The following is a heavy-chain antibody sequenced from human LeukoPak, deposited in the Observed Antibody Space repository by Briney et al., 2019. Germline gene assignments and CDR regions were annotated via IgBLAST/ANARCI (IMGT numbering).Heavy chain of an antibody. D-gene: IGHD5-18*01. CDR3: AKDPRRGYSYGHAKRTYMDV. V-gene: IGHV3-30*18. Sequence: GGSLRLSCAASGFTFSSYGMHWVRQAPGKGLEWVAVISYDGSNKDYADSVKGRFTISRDNSKNTLYLQMNSLRAEDTAVYYCAKDPRRGYSYGHAKRTYMDVWGKGTTVTVS. CDR1: GFTFSSYG. CDR2: ISYDGSNK. J-gene: IGHJ6*03.